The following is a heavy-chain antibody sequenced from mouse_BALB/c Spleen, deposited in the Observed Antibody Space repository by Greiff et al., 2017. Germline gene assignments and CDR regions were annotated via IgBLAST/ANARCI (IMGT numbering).Heavy chain of an antibody. CDR2: ISSGGGST. V-gene: IGHV5-12-1*01. CDR1: GFAFSSYD. J-gene: IGHJ1*01. Sequence: EVQVVESGGGLVKPGGSLKLSCAASGFAFSSYDMSWVRQTPEKRLEWVAYISSGGGSTYYPDTVKGRFTISRDNAKNTLYLQMSSLKSEDTAMYYCARQGAFTTVVARDWYFDVWGAGTTVTVSS. D-gene: IGHD1-1*01. CDR3: ARQGAFTTVVARDWYFDV.